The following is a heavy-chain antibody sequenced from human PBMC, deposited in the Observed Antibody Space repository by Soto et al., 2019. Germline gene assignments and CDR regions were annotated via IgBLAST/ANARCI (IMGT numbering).Heavy chain of an antibody. D-gene: IGHD4-17*01. V-gene: IGHV1-3*01. CDR3: ASFFYAPNGQHRGFDY. Sequence: GASVKVSCKASGYTFTSYAMHWVRQAPGQRLEWMGWINAGNGNTKYSQKFQGRVTITRDTSASTAYMELSSLRSEDTAVYYRASFFYAPNGQHRGFDYWGQGTLVTVSS. CDR1: GYTFTSYA. J-gene: IGHJ4*02. CDR2: INAGNGNT.